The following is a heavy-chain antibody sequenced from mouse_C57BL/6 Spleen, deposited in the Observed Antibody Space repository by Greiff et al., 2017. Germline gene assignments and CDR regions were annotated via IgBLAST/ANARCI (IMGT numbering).Heavy chain of an antibody. CDR2: INPNNGGT. Sequence: VQLQQSGPELVKPGASVKISCKASGYTFTDSYMNWVKQSHGKSLEWIGEINPNNGGTSYSRKFKGKATLTVDKSSSTAYMELRSLTSEDSAVYYCARAYYYSSSSWFDYWGQGTLVTVSA. D-gene: IGHD1-1*01. CDR1: GYTFTDSY. CDR3: ARAYYYSSSSWFDY. V-gene: IGHV1-26*01. J-gene: IGHJ3*01.